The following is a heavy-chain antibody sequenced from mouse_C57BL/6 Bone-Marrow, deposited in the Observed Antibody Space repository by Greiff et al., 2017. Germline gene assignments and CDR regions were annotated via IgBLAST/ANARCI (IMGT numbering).Heavy chain of an antibody. CDR1: GYTFTDYY. CDR2: INPYNGGT. V-gene: IGHV1-19*01. Sequence: EVQLQQSGPVLVKPGASVKMSCKASGYTFTDYYMNWVKQSHGKSLEWIGVINPYNGGTSYNQKFKGKATLTVGTSSSTAYMELNSLTSEDSAVYYCARPRRIMDYWGQGTSVTVSS. D-gene: IGHD5-2*01. J-gene: IGHJ4*01. CDR3: ARPRRIMDY.